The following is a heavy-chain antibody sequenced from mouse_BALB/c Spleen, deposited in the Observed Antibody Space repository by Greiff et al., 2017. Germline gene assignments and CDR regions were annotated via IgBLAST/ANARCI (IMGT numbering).Heavy chain of an antibody. CDR3: ASSGIWYFDV. Sequence: EVQRVESGPDLVKPSQSLPLTCTVTGYSITSGYSWHWIRQFPGNKLEWMGYIHYSGSTNYNPSLKSRISITRDTSKNQFFLQLNSVTTEDTATYYCASSGIWYFDVWGAGTTVTVSS. CDR1: GYSITSGYS. V-gene: IGHV3-1*02. J-gene: IGHJ1*01. D-gene: IGHD4-1*01. CDR2: IHYSGST.